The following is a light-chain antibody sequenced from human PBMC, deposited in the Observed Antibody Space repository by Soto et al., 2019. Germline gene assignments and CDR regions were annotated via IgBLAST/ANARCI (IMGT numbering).Light chain of an antibody. Sequence: DIQMTQSPSTLSASVGDRVTITCRASQSISSWLAWYQQKPGKAPKLLIYKASSLESGVPSRFSGSGSGTEFTLTISSLQPDDSATYFCQQYNSFPLTFGGGTKVEIK. J-gene: IGKJ4*01. CDR1: QSISSW. CDR2: KAS. V-gene: IGKV1-5*03. CDR3: QQYNSFPLT.